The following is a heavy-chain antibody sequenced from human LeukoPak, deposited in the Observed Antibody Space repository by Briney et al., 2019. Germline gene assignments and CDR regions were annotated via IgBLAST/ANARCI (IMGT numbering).Heavy chain of an antibody. J-gene: IGHJ5*02. V-gene: IGHV4-39*01. CDR3: ARHLTDRRLTYWFDP. Sequence: SETLSLTCSVSGGSISSSSYYWGWIRQPPGKGLEWIGSIYYSGSTYYNPSLKSRVTISVDTSKNQFSLKLSSVTAADTAVYYCARHLTDRRLTYWFDPWGRGTLVTVSS. CDR2: IYYSGST. D-gene: IGHD6-6*01. CDR1: GGSISSSSYY.